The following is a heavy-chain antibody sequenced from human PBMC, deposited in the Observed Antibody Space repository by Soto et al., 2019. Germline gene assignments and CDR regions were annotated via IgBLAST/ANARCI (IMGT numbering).Heavy chain of an antibody. Sequence: GASVKVSCKACGYTFTSYGISWVGQAPGQGLEWMGWINPYNGNTNYPQKLQRIITITTDTSTSTAYMELRSLRSDYTAIYYCARDPVRGNWFDPLGQGTLVTVSS. CDR3: ARDPVRGNWFDP. CDR1: GYTFTSYG. V-gene: IGHV1-18*01. J-gene: IGHJ5*02. CDR2: INPYNGNT.